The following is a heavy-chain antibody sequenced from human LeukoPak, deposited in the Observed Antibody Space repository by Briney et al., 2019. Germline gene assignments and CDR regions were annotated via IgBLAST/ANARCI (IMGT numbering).Heavy chain of an antibody. CDR2: IIPIFGTA. D-gene: IGHD6-6*01. J-gene: IGHJ5*02. V-gene: IGHV1-69*05. CDR3: ARDVSSWFDP. Sequence: SVKVSCKASGGTFSSYAISWVRQAPGQGVEWMGGIIPIFGTANYAQKFQGRVTITTDESTSTAYMELSSLRSEDTAGYYCARDVSSWFDPWGQGTLVTVSS. CDR1: GGTFSSYA.